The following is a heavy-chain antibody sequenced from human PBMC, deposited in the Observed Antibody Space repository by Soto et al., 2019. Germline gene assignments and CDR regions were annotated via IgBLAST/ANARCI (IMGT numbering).Heavy chain of an antibody. D-gene: IGHD3-22*01. CDR1: GGTFSGYA. Sequence: ASVKVSCKASGGTFSGYAISGVRQAPGQGREWMGGIIPIFGTANYAQQFQGRVKITADASTNTAYMELSSLRSEDTAVYYCGRSEGYYDSSGYYGYWGQGTLVTVSS. CDR2: IIPIFGTA. CDR3: GRSEGYYDSSGYYGY. V-gene: IGHV1-69*13. J-gene: IGHJ4*02.